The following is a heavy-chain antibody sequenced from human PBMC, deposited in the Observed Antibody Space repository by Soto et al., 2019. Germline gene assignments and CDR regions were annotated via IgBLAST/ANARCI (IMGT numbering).Heavy chain of an antibody. D-gene: IGHD5-18*01. CDR3: AKGDGYPPRFY. V-gene: IGHV3-23*01. Sequence: EVQLLESGGGLVQPGGSLRLSCAASGFTFSSYAMSWVRQAPGKGLEWVSAISGSGGSTYYADSVKGRFTISRDNSKNTLYLQMHSLRDEDTAVYYCAKGDGYPPRFYWGQGTLVTVSS. CDR1: GFTFSSYA. J-gene: IGHJ4*02. CDR2: ISGSGGST.